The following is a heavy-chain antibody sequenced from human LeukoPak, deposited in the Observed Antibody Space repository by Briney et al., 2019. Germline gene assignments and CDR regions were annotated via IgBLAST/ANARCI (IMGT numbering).Heavy chain of an antibody. J-gene: IGHJ4*02. D-gene: IGHD3-10*01. CDR2: IYYRGSA. V-gene: IGHV4-59*01. CDR3: ARAGNYYSSGSYLGY. CDR1: GGSISTYY. Sequence: SETLSLTCTVSGGSISTYYWTWIRQPPGKGLEWIGYIYYRGSANYNPSLKSRVTISVDTSNNQFSLKLSSVTAADTAVYYCARAGNYYSSGSYLGYWGQGTLVTVSS.